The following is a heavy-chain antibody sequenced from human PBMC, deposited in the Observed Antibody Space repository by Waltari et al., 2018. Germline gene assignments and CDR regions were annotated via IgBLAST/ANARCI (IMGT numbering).Heavy chain of an antibody. V-gene: IGHV3-23*01. CDR1: GITLTNYP. J-gene: IGHJ4*02. D-gene: IGHD1-20*01. CDR3: ATPFYNWDDPLYS. CDR2: MTVNGAT. Sequence: EVQVLESGGGLVQPGGSLRLSCAVSGITLTNYPGNWVRLAPGTGLGWVTAMTVNGATDYAASVDGRFTLSRDPSQNTVSLLRSGLRAADTAIYYCATPFYNWDDPLYSWGPGTPVTVAS.